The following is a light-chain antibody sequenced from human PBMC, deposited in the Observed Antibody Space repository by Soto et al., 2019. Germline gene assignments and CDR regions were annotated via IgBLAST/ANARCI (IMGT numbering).Light chain of an antibody. CDR2: DAT. CDR1: QSVGIY. Sequence: VLTQSPATLSLSPGERATLFCKASQSVGIYMGWFQQKPGQAPRVLIYDATNRAGGVPARSSGSGSGTDFTLTISSLEAEDSAVYFCQQRDIWPPLTFGGGTKLEIK. CDR3: QQRDIWPPLT. J-gene: IGKJ4*01. V-gene: IGKV3-11*01.